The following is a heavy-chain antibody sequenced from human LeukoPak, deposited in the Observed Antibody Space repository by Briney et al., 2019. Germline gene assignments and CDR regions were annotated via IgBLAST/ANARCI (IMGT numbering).Heavy chain of an antibody. J-gene: IGHJ4*02. Sequence: GGSLRLSCAASGFTLNSYAMHWVRQAPGKGLEWVAVISYDGSNEYYADSVKGRFTISRDNSKSTLALRMSSLRVEDTAVYHCERDPSEYEYNRGWYRDFWGQGSQVIVSS. V-gene: IGHV3-30-3*01. D-gene: IGHD6-19*01. CDR1: GFTLNSYA. CDR2: ISYDGSNE. CDR3: ERDPSEYEYNRGWYRDF.